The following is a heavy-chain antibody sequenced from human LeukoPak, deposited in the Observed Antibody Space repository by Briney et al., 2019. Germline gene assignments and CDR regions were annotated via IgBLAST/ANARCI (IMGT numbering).Heavy chain of an antibody. CDR2: ISGDGGST. Sequence: GGSLRLSCAASGFTFDDYAMHWVRQAPGKGLEWVSFISGDGGSTYYADSVKGRFTISRDNSKNSLHLQMNSLRTEDTALYYCAKVCRGCSCLDYWGQGTLVTVSS. CDR3: AKVCRGCSCLDY. V-gene: IGHV3-43*02. D-gene: IGHD2-15*01. CDR1: GFTFDDYA. J-gene: IGHJ4*02.